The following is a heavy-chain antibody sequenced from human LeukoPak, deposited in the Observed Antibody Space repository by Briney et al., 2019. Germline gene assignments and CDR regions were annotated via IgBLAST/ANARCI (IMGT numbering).Heavy chain of an antibody. J-gene: IGHJ3*02. CDR3: AMYSSSDAFDI. CDR1: GFTFSSYS. Sequence: GGSLRLSCAASGFTFSSYSMHWVRHAPGKGLVWVSRITSGGSSTIYADSVKGRFTISRDNAKNTLYLQMNSLRAEDTALYYCAMYSSSDAFDIWGQGTMVTVSS. CDR2: ITSGGSST. V-gene: IGHV3-74*01. D-gene: IGHD6-6*01.